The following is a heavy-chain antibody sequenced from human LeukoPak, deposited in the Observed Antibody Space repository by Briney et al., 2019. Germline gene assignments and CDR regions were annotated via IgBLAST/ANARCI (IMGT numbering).Heavy chain of an antibody. CDR2: MNSNSGNT. J-gene: IGHJ6*02. CDR1: GYTFTSYD. V-gene: IGHV1-8*01. Sequence: ASVKDSCKASGYTFTSYDINGVRQATGQGVEWMGWMNSNSGNTGYAQKFQGRVTMTRYTSISTAYMELSSLRSEDTAVYFCAREIAVAHYYYGMDVWGQGTTVTVSS. D-gene: IGHD6-19*01. CDR3: AREIAVAHYYYGMDV.